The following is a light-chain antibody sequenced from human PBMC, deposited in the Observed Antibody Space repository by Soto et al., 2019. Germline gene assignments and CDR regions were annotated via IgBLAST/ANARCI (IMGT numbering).Light chain of an antibody. CDR2: VAS. Sequence: EIVLPQSPGTLSFSPGERATLSCRASQSVSSSYLAWYQQKPGQAPRLLIYVASSRATGIPDRFSGSGSGTDLTLTSSRLEREDFAVYYYQQYGTVGQGTKVEIK. V-gene: IGKV3-20*01. CDR3: QQYGT. J-gene: IGKJ1*01. CDR1: QSVSSSY.